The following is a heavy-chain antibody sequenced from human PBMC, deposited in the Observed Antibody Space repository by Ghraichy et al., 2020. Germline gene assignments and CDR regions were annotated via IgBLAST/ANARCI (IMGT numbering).Heavy chain of an antibody. CDR2: ISGSGGST. CDR1: GFTFSSYA. V-gene: IGHV3-23*01. D-gene: IGHD3-22*01. J-gene: IGHJ4*02. Sequence: GGSLRLSCAASGFTFSSYAMSWVRQAPGKGLEWVSAISGSGGSTYYADSVKGRFTISRDNSKNTLYLQMNSLRAEDTAVYYCAKDASGGYYYDSSGYYSPYYFDYWGQGTLVTVSS. CDR3: AKDASGGYYYDSSGYYSPYYFDY.